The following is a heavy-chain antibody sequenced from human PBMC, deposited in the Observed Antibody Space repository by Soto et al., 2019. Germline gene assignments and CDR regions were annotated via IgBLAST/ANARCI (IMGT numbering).Heavy chain of an antibody. J-gene: IGHJ5*02. CDR1: GASISVFY. CDR3: VRDGTKTLRDWFDP. Sequence: SETLSLTCAVSGASISVFYLSWIRKSAGKGLEWIGRIYATGTTDYNPSLKSRVMMSVDTSKKQFSLKLRSVTAADTAVYYCVRDGTKTLRDWFDPWGQGISVTVSS. CDR2: IYATGTT. V-gene: IGHV4-4*07. D-gene: IGHD1-1*01.